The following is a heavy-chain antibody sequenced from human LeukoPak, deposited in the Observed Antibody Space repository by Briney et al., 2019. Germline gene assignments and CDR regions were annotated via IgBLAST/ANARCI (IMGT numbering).Heavy chain of an antibody. CDR2: IDQGGSTK. CDR1: GFTFNTYW. Sequence: PGGSLRLSCAASGFTFNTYWVIWVREARGKGLEWVANIDQGGSTKYYVDSLKGRFTISRDNAKNSLYLQMNSMRAEDTAVYYCVRDKGGRSGAIYYDAFDVWGQGKMVTVSS. CDR3: VRDKGGRSGAIYYDAFDV. V-gene: IGHV3-7*01. J-gene: IGHJ3*01. D-gene: IGHD1-26*01.